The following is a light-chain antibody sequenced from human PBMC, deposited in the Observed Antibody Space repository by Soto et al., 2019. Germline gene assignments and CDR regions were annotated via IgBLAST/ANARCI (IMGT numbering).Light chain of an antibody. CDR3: AALDASLNGCL. V-gene: IGLV1-44*01. CDR1: YSNIGSNA. J-gene: IGLJ2*01. Sequence: QSVLTQAPSTSGTPGQTVTISCSGVYSNIGSNAVAWYRQVPGSAPKLLIYANNQRPAGVPDRFSGSKSGASASLAISGVQADDEGGFYCAALDASLNGCLFGGGTKVTVL. CDR2: ANN.